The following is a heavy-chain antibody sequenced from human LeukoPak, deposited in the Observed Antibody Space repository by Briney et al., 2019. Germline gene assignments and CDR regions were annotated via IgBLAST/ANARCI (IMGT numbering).Heavy chain of an antibody. D-gene: IGHD1-1*01. J-gene: IGHJ5*02. CDR1: GFTFSSYD. CDR3: ARDLRGADGTDWFDP. Sequence: GGSLRLSCAASGFTFSSYDMHWVRQATGKGLEWVSAIGTAGDTYYPGSVKGRFTISRENAKNSLYLQMNSLRAGDTAVYYCARDLRGADGTDWFDPWGQGTLVTVSS. V-gene: IGHV3-13*01. CDR2: IGTAGDT.